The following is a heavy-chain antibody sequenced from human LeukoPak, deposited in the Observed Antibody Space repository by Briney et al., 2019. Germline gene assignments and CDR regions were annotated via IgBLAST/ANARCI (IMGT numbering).Heavy chain of an antibody. CDR2: ISGSGGST. J-gene: IGHJ4*02. V-gene: IGHV3-23*01. CDR3: AKDGGGYDILTGYYTKYYLDY. Sequence: GGSLRLSCAASGFTFSSYAMSWVRQAPGKGLEWVSAISGSGGSTYYADSVKGRFTISRDNSKNTLYLQMNSLRAEDTAVYYCAKDGGGYDILTGYYTKYYLDYWGQGTLVTVSS. D-gene: IGHD3-9*01. CDR1: GFTFSSYA.